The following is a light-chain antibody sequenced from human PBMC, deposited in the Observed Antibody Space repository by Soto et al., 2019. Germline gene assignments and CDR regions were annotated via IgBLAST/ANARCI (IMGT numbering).Light chain of an antibody. CDR2: EVD. CDR3: SSYAGSNVI. CDR1: SSDVGDYKY. J-gene: IGLJ2*01. V-gene: IGLV2-8*01. Sequence: QSALTQPPSASGSPGQSVTISCTGTSSDVGDYKYVSWYQQHPGKAPKLMIYEVDKRPSGVPDRFSGSKSGNTASLAVSGLQAEDEADYFCSSYAGSNVIFGGGTNVTVL.